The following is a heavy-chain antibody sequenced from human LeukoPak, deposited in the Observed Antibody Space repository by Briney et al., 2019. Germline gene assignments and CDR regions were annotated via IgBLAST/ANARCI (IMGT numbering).Heavy chain of an antibody. CDR3: ASTPDYYYYMDV. Sequence: GASVTVSCKASGGTFSSYAISWVRQAPGQGLEWMGGIIPIFGTANYAQKFQGRVTITTDESTSTAYMELSSLRSEDTAVYYCASTPDYYYYMDVWGKGTTVTVSS. CDR2: IIPIFGTA. V-gene: IGHV1-69*05. J-gene: IGHJ6*03. D-gene: IGHD1-14*01. CDR1: GGTFSSYA.